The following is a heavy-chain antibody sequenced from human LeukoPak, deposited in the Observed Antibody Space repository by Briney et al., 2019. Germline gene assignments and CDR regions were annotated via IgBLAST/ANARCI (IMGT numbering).Heavy chain of an antibody. CDR1: GTSVSSGNYY. V-gene: IGHV4-61*02. Sequence: SSETLSLTCTVSGTSVSSGNYYWTWIRQPAGKGLEWIGRTYTSGSTNYNPSLKSRVTILIDASKTQFSLRLTSVTAADTAVYYCTQGGELMNYWGQGTLVTVSS. CDR3: TQGGELMNY. CDR2: TYTSGST. D-gene: IGHD3-16*01. J-gene: IGHJ4*02.